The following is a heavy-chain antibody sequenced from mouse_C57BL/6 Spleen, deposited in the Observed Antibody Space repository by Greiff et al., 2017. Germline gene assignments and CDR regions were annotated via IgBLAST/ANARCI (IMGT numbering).Heavy chain of an antibody. Sequence: DVHLVESGGGLVKPGGSLKLSCAASGFTFSDYGMHWVRQAPEKGLEWVAYISSGSSTIYYADTVKGRFTISRDNAKNTLFLQMTSLRSEDTAMYYCAGFDGYYGYFDVWGTGTTVTVSS. D-gene: IGHD2-3*01. CDR2: ISSGSSTI. CDR3: AGFDGYYGYFDV. V-gene: IGHV5-17*01. J-gene: IGHJ1*03. CDR1: GFTFSDYG.